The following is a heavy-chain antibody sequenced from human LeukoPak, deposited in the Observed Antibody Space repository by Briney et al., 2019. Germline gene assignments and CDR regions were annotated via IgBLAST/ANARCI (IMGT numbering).Heavy chain of an antibody. V-gene: IGHV3-33*01. CDR2: VWFDGSKK. D-gene: IGHD2/OR15-2a*01. J-gene: IGHJ4*02. Sequence: PGGSLRLSCAASGFTFSSYGMHWVRQAPGKGLEWVAGVWFDGSKKSYADSVKGRFTISRDSSKNTLSLQMNSLRSEDMAVYYCARGYGNSGYNYFDYWGQGTLLTVSS. CDR1: GFTFSSYG. CDR3: ARGYGNSGYNYFDY.